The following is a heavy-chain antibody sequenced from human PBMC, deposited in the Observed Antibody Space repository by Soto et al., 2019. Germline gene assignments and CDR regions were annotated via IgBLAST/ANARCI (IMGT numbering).Heavy chain of an antibody. CDR3: ARARADTLSGRELPAFDI. J-gene: IGHJ3*02. V-gene: IGHV1-69*01. D-gene: IGHD1-26*01. CDR2: IIPIFGTA. Sequence: QVQLVQSGAEVKKPGSSVKVSCKASGGTFSSYAISWVRQAPGQGLEWMGGIIPIFGTANYAQKFQGRVTITADESTSTAYMELSSLRSEDTAMYYCARARADTLSGRELPAFDIWGQGRMVTVSS. CDR1: GGTFSSYA.